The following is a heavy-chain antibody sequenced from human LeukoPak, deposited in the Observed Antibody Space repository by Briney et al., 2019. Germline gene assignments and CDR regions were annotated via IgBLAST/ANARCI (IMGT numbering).Heavy chain of an antibody. CDR1: GFTLSSYW. J-gene: IGHJ4*02. CDR3: ASIQLWFRYYFDY. V-gene: IGHV3-7*03. D-gene: IGHD5-18*01. CDR2: IKQDGSEK. Sequence: GGSLRLSCAASGFTLSSYWMSWVRQAPGKGLEWVANIKQDGSEKYYVDSVKGRFTISRDNAKNSLYLQMNSLRAEDTAVYYCASIQLWFRYYFDYWGQGTLVTVSS.